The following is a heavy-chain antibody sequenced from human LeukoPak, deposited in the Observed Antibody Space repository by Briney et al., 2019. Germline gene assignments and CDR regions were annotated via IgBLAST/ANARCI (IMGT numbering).Heavy chain of an antibody. J-gene: IGHJ4*02. CDR1: GFTFSTYW. D-gene: IGHD6-19*01. CDR2: INSDGSST. Sequence: PGGSLRLSCAASGFTFSTYWMHWVRQVTGKGLVWVSRINSDGSSTRYADSVKGRFTISRDNAKNTLYLQMNSLRAEDTAMYYCASGHKYSSGIYYLDYWGQGTLVTVSS. V-gene: IGHV3-74*01. CDR3: ASGHKYSSGIYYLDY.